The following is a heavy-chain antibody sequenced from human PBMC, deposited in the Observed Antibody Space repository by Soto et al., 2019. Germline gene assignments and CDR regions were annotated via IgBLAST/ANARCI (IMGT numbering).Heavy chain of an antibody. CDR3: ARDRGLYPLDWFDP. D-gene: IGHD2-2*02. Sequence: QVQLVQSGAEVKQPGSSVKVSCKASGVTFSSYAISWVRQAPGQGLEWMVGIIPIFGTANYAQMFQGIVTITADDSTSTASRELSSLRSEDTAVYYCARDRGLYPLDWFDPWGQGTLVTVSS. J-gene: IGHJ5*02. CDR2: IIPIFGTA. V-gene: IGHV1-69*01. CDR1: GVTFSSYA.